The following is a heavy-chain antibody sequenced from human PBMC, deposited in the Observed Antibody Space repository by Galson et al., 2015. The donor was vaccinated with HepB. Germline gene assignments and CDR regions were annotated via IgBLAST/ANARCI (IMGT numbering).Heavy chain of an antibody. J-gene: IGHJ4*02. CDR3: ARAGLDVATNDY. CDR2: IYYSGST. Sequence: ETLSLTCTVSGGSVSSGSYYWSWIRQPPGKGLEWIGYIYYSGSTNYNPSLKSRVTISVDTSKNQFSLKLSSVTAADTAVYYCARAGLDVATNDYWGQGTLVTVSS. V-gene: IGHV4-61*01. CDR1: GGSVSSGSYY. D-gene: IGHD5-12*01.